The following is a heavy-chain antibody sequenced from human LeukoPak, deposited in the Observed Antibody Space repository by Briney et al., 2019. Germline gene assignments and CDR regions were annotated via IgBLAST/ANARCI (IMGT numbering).Heavy chain of an antibody. V-gene: IGHV4-59*02. Sequence: PSETLSLTCTVSGGSVSVQYWSLVRQPPGKGLEWIGCINYSGSTSSNPSLKGRVTMSVDTSKNQFSLKLSSVTAADTGVYYCVSEKVWLQFDPWSQRPLVSVSS. D-gene: IGHD5-24*01. CDR1: GGSVSVQY. J-gene: IGHJ4*01. CDR3: VSEKVWLQFDP. CDR2: INYSGST.